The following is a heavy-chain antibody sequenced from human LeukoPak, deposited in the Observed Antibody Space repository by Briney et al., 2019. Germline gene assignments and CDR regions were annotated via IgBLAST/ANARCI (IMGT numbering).Heavy chain of an antibody. CDR3: ARSNPHYDSSGYYVGSDY. CDR2: ISYDGSHQ. CDR1: GFTFSSYT. J-gene: IGHJ4*02. V-gene: IGHV3-30-3*01. Sequence: PGGSLRLSCAASGFTFSSYTMHWARQAPGKGLEWVAFISYDGSHQHYADSVRGRFTISRDNSKNTLYLQMNSLRAEDTAVYYCARSNPHYDSSGYYVGSDYWGQGTLVTVSS. D-gene: IGHD3-22*01.